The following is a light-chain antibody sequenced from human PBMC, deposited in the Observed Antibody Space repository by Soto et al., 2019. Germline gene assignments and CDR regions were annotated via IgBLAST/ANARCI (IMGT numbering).Light chain of an antibody. CDR3: QVWDVSTFHPYL. CDR2: DYS. V-gene: IGLV3-21*02. Sequence: SYELTQPPSVSVALGQTARVTCGGNNIGRKSVHWYQQVPGQAPVLVVSDYSDRPSGIPERFSGSKSGNTATLTISRVEAGDEADYYCQVWDVSTFHPYLFGTGTKVTV. CDR1: NIGRKS. J-gene: IGLJ1*01.